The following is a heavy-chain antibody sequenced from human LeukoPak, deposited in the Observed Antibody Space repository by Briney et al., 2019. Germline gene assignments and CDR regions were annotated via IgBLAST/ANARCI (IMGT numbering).Heavy chain of an antibody. V-gene: IGHV4-38-2*02. CDR2: IYHSGST. CDR3: AREGKSGWFDP. J-gene: IGHJ5*02. Sequence: SETLSLTCTVSGSSISSGYYWGWIRQPPGKGLEWIGSIYHSGSTYYNPSLKSRVTISVDTSKNQFSLKLSSVTAADTAVYYCAREGKSGWFDPWGQGTLVTVSS. CDR1: GSSISSGYY.